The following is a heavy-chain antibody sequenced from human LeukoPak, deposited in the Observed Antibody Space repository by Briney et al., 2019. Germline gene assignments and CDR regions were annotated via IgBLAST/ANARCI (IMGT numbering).Heavy chain of an antibody. V-gene: IGHV3-53*01. CDR3: ARGGYSSSWYHFDY. CDR1: GFTFRSHG. Sequence: GRSLRLSCAASGFTFRSHGMHWVRQAPGKGLEWVSVIYSGGTTSYADSVKGRFTISRDNSKNTLFLQMNSLRAEDTAVYYCARGGYSSSWYHFDYWGQGTLVTVSS. J-gene: IGHJ4*02. D-gene: IGHD6-13*01. CDR2: IYSGGTT.